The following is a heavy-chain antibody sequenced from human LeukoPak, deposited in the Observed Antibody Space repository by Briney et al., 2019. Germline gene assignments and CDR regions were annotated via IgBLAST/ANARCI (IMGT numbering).Heavy chain of an antibody. J-gene: IGHJ4*02. CDR1: GFTFSNAW. V-gene: IGHV3-30*18. CDR3: AKANPWGD. CDR2: ISYDGSNK. D-gene: IGHD3-16*01. Sequence: GGSLRLSCAASGFTFSNAWMNWVRQAPGKGLEWVAVISYDGSNKYYADSVKGRFTISRDNSKNTLYLQMNSLRAEDTAVYYCAKANPWGDWGQGTLVTVSS.